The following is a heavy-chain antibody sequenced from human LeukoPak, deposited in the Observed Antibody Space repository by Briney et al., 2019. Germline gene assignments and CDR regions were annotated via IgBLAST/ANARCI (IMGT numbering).Heavy chain of an antibody. Sequence: GSLRLSCAASGFTFSGYWMHWVRQAPGKGLVWVSRIISDGSSTTYADSVKGRFTISRDNAKNTLYLQMNSLRAEDTAVYYCAREDAVAGTQINWFDPWGQGTLVTVSS. D-gene: IGHD6-19*01. V-gene: IGHV3-74*01. CDR2: IISDGSST. CDR3: AREDAVAGTQINWFDP. CDR1: GFTFSGYW. J-gene: IGHJ5*02.